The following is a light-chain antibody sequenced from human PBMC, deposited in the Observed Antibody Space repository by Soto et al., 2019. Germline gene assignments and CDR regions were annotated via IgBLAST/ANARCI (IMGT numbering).Light chain of an antibody. Sequence: IHMTQSPSCLSASVIGVGAIGFQASQDIGNFLTWYQQKPGRAPVLLIYDAANLATGVPPRFSGSGSGRDFTLTISRLEPEDLAVYYCQRYGSSPLTFGGGTKVDI. V-gene: IGKV1-33*01. J-gene: IGKJ4*01. CDR2: DAA. CDR3: QRYGSSPLT. CDR1: QDIGNF.